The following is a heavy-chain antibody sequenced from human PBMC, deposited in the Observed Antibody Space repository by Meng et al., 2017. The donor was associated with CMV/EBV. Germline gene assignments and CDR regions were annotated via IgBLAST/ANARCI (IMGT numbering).Heavy chain of an antibody. D-gene: IGHD1-1*01. J-gene: IGHJ4*02. Sequence: ASVTVSCKASGYTFTRYDINWVRQATGQGLEWMGWMNPNSGNTGYAQKFQGRVTITRNTSISTAYMELSSLRSEDTAVDYVSGKLDYWGQRTLVTVSS. V-gene: IGHV1-8*03. CDR3: SGKLDY. CDR2: MNPNSGNT. CDR1: GYTFTRYD.